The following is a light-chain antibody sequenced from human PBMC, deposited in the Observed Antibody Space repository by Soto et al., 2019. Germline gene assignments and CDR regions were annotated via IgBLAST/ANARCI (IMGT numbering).Light chain of an antibody. CDR2: NIL. CDR1: QSLSSN. J-gene: IGKJ2*01. V-gene: IGKV3-15*01. CDR3: QHYSNWPPRYS. Sequence: IMLTQSPGTLSVSPGERASLSCRASQSLSSNVAWYQQKPGQAPRLLIYNILTRATGIPARFSGSGSGTEFTLTISSLQSEDFAVYFCQHYSNWPPRYSFGQGTTVDIK.